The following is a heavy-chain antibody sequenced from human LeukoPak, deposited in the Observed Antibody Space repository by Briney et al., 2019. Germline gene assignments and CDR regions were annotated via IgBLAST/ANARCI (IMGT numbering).Heavy chain of an antibody. J-gene: IGHJ3*02. CDR1: GFTFSNSA. V-gene: IGHV3-23*01. CDR2: VSGSGGST. CDR3: AKHYYTSGYYGALDI. D-gene: IGHD3-22*01. Sequence: GGSLRLSCIASGFTFSNSAISWVRQAPGKGLEWVSGVSGSGGSTYYADSMKGRFTISRDNSKNTPYLQMNSLRAEDTAVYYCAKHYYTSGYYGALDIWGQGTTVTVSA.